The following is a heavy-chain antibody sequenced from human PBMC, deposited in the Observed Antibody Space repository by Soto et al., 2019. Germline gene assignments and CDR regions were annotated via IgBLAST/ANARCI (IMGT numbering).Heavy chain of an antibody. D-gene: IGHD2-2*02. CDR2: IIPIFGTA. V-gene: IGHV1-69*01. CDR1: GGTFSSYA. CDR3: ESGTHCSSSSGYTRRGMDV. Sequence: QVQLVQSGAEVKKPGSSVKVSCKASGGTFSSYAISWVRQAPGQGLEWMGGIIPIFGTANYAQKFQGRVTITAHQATNTAYMDLSNLRCEDTAVYYCESGTHCSSSSGYTRRGMDVWGQGTTVTVSS. J-gene: IGHJ6*02.